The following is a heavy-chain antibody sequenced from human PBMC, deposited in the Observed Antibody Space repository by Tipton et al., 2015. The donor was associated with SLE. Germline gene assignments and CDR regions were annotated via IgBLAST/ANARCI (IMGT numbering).Heavy chain of an antibody. V-gene: IGHV1-18*01. Sequence: QVQLVQSGPEVKKPGASVKVSCKASGYTFTSYGISWVRQAPGQGLEWMGWISAYNGNTNYEQKLQGRVTMTTDTSTSTAYMELRSLRSDDTAVYYCARDDSLVVVAATYAFDIWGQGTMVTVSS. CDR1: GYTFTSYG. CDR3: ARDDSLVVVAATYAFDI. D-gene: IGHD2-15*01. J-gene: IGHJ3*02. CDR2: ISAYNGNT.